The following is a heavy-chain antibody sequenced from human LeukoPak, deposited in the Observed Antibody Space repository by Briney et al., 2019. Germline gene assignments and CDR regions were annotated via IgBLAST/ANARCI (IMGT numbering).Heavy chain of an antibody. CDR2: IYSDGGRT. V-gene: IGHV3-74*01. CDR3: ARSGRGGAFDM. D-gene: IGHD1-26*01. CDR1: GFTLNTHW. Sequence: GGSLRLSCAGSGFTLNTHWMHWVRQGPGKGLVWVSRIYSDGGRTNYADSVKGRFTISGDTAKNTLYLQMNSLRAEDTAVYYCARSGRGGAFDMWGQGTMVTVSS. J-gene: IGHJ3*02.